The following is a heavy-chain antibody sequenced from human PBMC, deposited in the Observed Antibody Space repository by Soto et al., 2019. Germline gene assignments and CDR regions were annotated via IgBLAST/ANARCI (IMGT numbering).Heavy chain of an antibody. CDR3: ARALSNRYFDY. Sequence: EVQLVESGGGLVQPGGSLRLSCAASGFTFSSYWMSWVRQVPGKGLEWVANIKQDGSEKYYVDSVRGRFTISRDNAKNSLYLQMNSLRAEDTAVYYCARALSNRYFDYWGQGTLVTVSS. V-gene: IGHV3-7*01. D-gene: IGHD2-2*01. J-gene: IGHJ4*02. CDR2: IKQDGSEK. CDR1: GFTFSSYW.